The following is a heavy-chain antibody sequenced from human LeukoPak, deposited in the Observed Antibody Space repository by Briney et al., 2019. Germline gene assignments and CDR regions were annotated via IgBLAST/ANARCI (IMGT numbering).Heavy chain of an antibody. CDR3: ARSPRPQYSYGSRGYYYGMDV. J-gene: IGHJ6*02. CDR2: INHSGST. Sequence: NPSETLSLTCAVYGGSFSGYYWSWIRQPPGKGLEWIGEINHSGSTNYNPSLKSRVTISVDTSKNQFSLKLSSVTAADTAVYYCARSPRPQYSYGSRGYYYGMDVWGQGTTVTVSS. CDR1: GGSFSGYY. D-gene: IGHD5-18*01. V-gene: IGHV4-34*01.